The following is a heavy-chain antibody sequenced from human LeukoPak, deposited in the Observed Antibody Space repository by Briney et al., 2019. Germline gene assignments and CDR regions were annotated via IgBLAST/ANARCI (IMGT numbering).Heavy chain of an antibody. CDR2: INPNSGGT. V-gene: IGHV1-2*02. CDR1: GYTFTGYY. Sequence: ASVKVSCKASGYTFTGYYMHWVRQAPGQGLEWMGWINPNSGGTNYAQKFQGRVTMTRDTSISTAYMELGRLRSDDTAVYYCAREEVEYYYDSSGYLIDYWGQGTLVTVSS. J-gene: IGHJ4*02. CDR3: AREEVEYYYDSSGYLIDY. D-gene: IGHD3-22*01.